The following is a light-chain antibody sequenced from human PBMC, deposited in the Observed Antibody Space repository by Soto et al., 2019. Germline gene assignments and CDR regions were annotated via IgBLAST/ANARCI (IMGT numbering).Light chain of an antibody. CDR3: LQDNKYPLT. J-gene: IGKJ4*01. CDR1: QDIRSD. CDR2: ATS. V-gene: IGKV1-6*01. Sequence: AIQMTKFPSSLSASVGDRVTITCRASQDIRSDLGLYQQRPGKAPQLLIYATSSLQSGVPSRFSGSGSGTDYTLTITSLQPEDFATYHCLQDNKYPLTFGGGTKVDI.